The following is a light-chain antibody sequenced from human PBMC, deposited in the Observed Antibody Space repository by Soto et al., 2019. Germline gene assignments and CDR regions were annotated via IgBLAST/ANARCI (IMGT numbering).Light chain of an antibody. CDR2: AAS. V-gene: IGKV1-39*01. CDR3: QESYSTPRT. J-gene: IGKJ1*01. CDR1: QSISNY. Sequence: DIQMTQSPSSLSASVGDRVTITCRASQSISNYLNWYQQKPGKAPKLLMFAASSLQSGVTSRFSGGGSGTDITLTISSLQPEDFATYYCQESYSTPRTFGQGTKVEIK.